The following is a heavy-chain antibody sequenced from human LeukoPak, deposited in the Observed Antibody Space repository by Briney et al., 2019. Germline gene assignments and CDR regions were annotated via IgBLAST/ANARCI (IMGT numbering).Heavy chain of an antibody. J-gene: IGHJ3*02. CDR3: ARRLGYCSSTSCYIAFDI. CDR2: ICHSGST. D-gene: IGHD2-2*02. Sequence: SETLSLTCTVSGYSISSGYYWGWIRQPPGKGLEWIGSICHSGSTYYNPSLKSRVTISVDTSKNQFSLKLSSVTAADTAVYYCARRLGYCSSTSCYIAFDIWGQGTMVTVSS. CDR1: GYSISSGYY. V-gene: IGHV4-38-2*02.